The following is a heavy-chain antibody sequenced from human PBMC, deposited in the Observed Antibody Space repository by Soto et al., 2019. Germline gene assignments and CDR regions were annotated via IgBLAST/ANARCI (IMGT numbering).Heavy chain of an antibody. CDR1: GFTFSDYY. J-gene: IGHJ4*01. CDR3: ASLPQGYYDRSGRLVDY. V-gene: IGHV3-11*01. Sequence: PGWSLRLSCASSGFTFSDYYMSWIRQAPGKGLEWVAYISAGGSDIYYGDSVKGRFTVSRDNTKKSLYLQMSNLRADDTAIYYCASLPQGYYDRSGRLVDYWGHGTLVTVSS. CDR2: ISAGGSDI. D-gene: IGHD3-22*01.